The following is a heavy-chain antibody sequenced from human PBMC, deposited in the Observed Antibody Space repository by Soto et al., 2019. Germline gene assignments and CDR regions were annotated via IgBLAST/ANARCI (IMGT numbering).Heavy chain of an antibody. V-gene: IGHV1-69*06. CDR3: ARVLHPPDGSGWRSLYWYFDI. J-gene: IGHJ2*01. D-gene: IGHD6-19*01. Sequence: QVQLVQSGAEVKKPGSSVKVSCKASGGTFNSYALTWVRQAPGHGLEWMGGIIPIFRSTTYAQKFQGRVTITANRYTSTAYMELSSLRSDDTAVYYCARVLHPPDGSGWRSLYWYFDIRGRGTLVTVSS. CDR2: IIPIFRST. CDR1: GGTFNSYA.